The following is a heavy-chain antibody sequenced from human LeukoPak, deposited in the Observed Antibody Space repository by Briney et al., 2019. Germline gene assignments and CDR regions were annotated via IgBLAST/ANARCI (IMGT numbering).Heavy chain of an antibody. CDR2: ISYDGSNK. CDR3: AKVEMATAYFDY. V-gene: IGHV3-30*18. J-gene: IGHJ4*02. D-gene: IGHD5-24*01. Sequence: PGGSLRLSCAASGFTFSSYGMHWVRQAPGKGLEWVAVISYDGSNKYYADSVKGRFTISRDNSKNTLYLQMNSLRAEDTAVYYCAKVEMATAYFDYWGQGTLVTVSS. CDR1: GFTFSSYG.